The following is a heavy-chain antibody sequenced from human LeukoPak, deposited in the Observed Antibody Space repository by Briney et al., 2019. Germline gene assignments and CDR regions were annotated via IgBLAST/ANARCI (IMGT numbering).Heavy chain of an antibody. V-gene: IGHV3-23*01. CDR1: GFSFGNYA. J-gene: IGHJ5*01. Sequence: GGSLRLSCVASGFSFGNYAMSWVRQAPGKGLQWVSQISGTGGATWYAGFARDRFTISRDNSKKTLYLQMSGLRVEDAAMYYCVKDPRDTYGTNWFVSWGQGTLLIASS. CDR3: VKDPRDTYGTNWFVS. D-gene: IGHD2-21*01. CDR2: ISGTGGAT.